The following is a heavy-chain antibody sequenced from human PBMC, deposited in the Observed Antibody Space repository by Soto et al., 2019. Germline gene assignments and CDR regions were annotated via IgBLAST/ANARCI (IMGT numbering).Heavy chain of an antibody. CDR3: ARGPSE. V-gene: IGHV1-2*02. J-gene: IGHJ4*02. Sequence: QVQLVQSGAEMKSPGSSVKVSCKATGYIFIGSYLHWIRQAPGQGPEWMGSFYPATGDTDYAQTYQGRVILTGDTAIGTAYMELKWLTFDDTGMYYCARGPSEWGQGTLVTVSS. CDR1: GYIFIGSY. CDR2: FYPATGDT.